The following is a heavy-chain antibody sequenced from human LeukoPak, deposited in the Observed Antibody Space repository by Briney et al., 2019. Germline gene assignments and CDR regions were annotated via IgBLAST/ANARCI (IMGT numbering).Heavy chain of an antibody. D-gene: IGHD2-15*01. J-gene: IGHJ4*02. CDR2: IYYTGDS. Sequence: SETLSLTCSVSGGSNSGFYWSWIRQPPGKGLEWIGYIYYTGDSNCDPSLKSRVTVSLDTSKNQVSLRLTSVTAADTAVYYCARHPFATPFDYWGRGTVVTVSS. CDR3: ARHPFATPFDY. V-gene: IGHV4-59*08. CDR1: GGSNSGFY.